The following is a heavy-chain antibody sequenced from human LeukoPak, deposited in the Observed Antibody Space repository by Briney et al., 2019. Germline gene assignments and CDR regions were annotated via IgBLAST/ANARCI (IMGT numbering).Heavy chain of an antibody. D-gene: IGHD1-26*01. Sequence: PRGSLRLSCATSGFTFSSYSMSWVRQAPGKGLEWGSIISSSGGSTYYADSVKGRFTVSRDISKNTLYLEMTSLRAEDTAVYYCASQTHIGSERYYFDYWGQGTLVTVSS. CDR3: ASQTHIGSERYYFDY. CDR1: GFTFSSYS. V-gene: IGHV3-23*01. J-gene: IGHJ4*02. CDR2: ISSSGGST.